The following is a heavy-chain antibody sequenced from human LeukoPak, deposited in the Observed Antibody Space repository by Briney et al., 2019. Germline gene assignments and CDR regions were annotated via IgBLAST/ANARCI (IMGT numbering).Heavy chain of an antibody. J-gene: IGHJ4*02. CDR2: INHSGST. CDR1: GGSFSGYY. Sequence: PSETLSLTCAVYGGSFSGYYWSWIRQPPGKGLEWIGEINHSGSTNYNPSLKSRVTISVDTSKNQFSLKLSSVTAADTAVYYCARVARSSTSSSSFDYWGQGTLVTVSS. CDR3: ARVARSSTSSSSFDY. V-gene: IGHV4-34*01. D-gene: IGHD2-2*01.